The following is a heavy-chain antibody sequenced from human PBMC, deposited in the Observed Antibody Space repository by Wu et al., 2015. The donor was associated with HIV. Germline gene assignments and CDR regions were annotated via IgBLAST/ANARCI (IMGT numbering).Heavy chain of an antibody. V-gene: IGHV1-2*02. CDR1: GYTFTGYY. CDR2: INPNSGGT. CDR3: ARDKGGSYSGTYYYYYMDV. Sequence: QVQLVQSGAEVKKPGASVKVSCKASGYTFTGYYMHWVRQAPGQGLEWMGWINPNSGGTNYAQKFQGRVTMTRDTSISTAYMELSRLRSDDTAVYYCARDKGGSYSGTYYYYYMDVWGKGTTVTVSS. D-gene: IGHD1-26*01. J-gene: IGHJ6*03.